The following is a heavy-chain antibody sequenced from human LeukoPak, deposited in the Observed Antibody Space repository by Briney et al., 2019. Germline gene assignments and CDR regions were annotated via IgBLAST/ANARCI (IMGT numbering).Heavy chain of an antibody. Sequence: PSETLSLTCSVSGDSISTSSYYWGWIRQPPGKGLEWIGTIYYSGSTYYNPSLTSRVTISVDTSKNQFSLKLSSVTAADTAVDYCARAYYDFWSGSTNWFDPWGQGTLVTVSP. J-gene: IGHJ5*02. D-gene: IGHD3-3*01. V-gene: IGHV4-39*01. CDR2: IYYSGST. CDR1: GDSISTSSYY. CDR3: ARAYYDFWSGSTNWFDP.